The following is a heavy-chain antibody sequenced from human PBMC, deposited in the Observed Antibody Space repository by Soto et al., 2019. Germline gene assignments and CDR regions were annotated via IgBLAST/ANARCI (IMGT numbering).Heavy chain of an antibody. J-gene: IGHJ4*02. CDR1: GYTLTELS. D-gene: IGHD3-3*01. CDR3: ATGLLRFLEWFPNY. Sequence: GASVKVSCKVSGYTLTELSMHWVRQAPGKGLEWKGGFDPEDGETIYAQKFQGRVTMTEDTSTDTAYMELSSLRSEDTAVYYCATGLLRFLEWFPNYWGQGTLVTVSS. V-gene: IGHV1-24*01. CDR2: FDPEDGET.